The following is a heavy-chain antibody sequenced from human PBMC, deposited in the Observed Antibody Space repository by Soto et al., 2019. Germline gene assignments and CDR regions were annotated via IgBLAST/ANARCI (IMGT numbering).Heavy chain of an antibody. J-gene: IGHJ4*02. CDR1: GGSFSGYY. V-gene: IGHV4-34*01. CDR3: ARGKPHKSRAWARADY. D-gene: IGHD7-27*01. Sequence: SETLSLTCAVYGGSFSGYYWSWIRQPPGKGLEWIGEINHSGSTNYNPSLKSRVTISVDTSKNQFSLKLSSVTAADTAVYYCARGKPHKSRAWARADYWGQGTLVTVSS. CDR2: INHSGST.